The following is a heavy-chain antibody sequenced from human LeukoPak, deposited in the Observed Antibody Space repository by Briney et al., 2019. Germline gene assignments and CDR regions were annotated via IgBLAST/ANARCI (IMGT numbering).Heavy chain of an antibody. J-gene: IGHJ3*01. Sequence: SETLSLNCAVSGGSISSSNWWSWVRQPPGKGLEWIGEIYHSGSTNYNPSLKSRVTISVDKSKNQFSLKLSSVTAADTAVYYCACEGYSSLPIFWGQGTMVTVSS. CDR3: ACEGYSSLPIF. V-gene: IGHV4-4*02. CDR1: GGSISSSNW. D-gene: IGHD5-18*01. CDR2: IYHSGST.